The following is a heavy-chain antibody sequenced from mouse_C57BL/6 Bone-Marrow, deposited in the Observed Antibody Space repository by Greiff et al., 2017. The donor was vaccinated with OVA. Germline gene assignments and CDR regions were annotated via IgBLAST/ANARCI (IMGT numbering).Heavy chain of an antibody. V-gene: IGHV1-59*01. J-gene: IGHJ2*01. Sequence: VQLQQSGAELARPGASVKLSCKASGYTFNNYCMHWVKQRPEQGLEWIGWIYPANSDTDYNQKFKGKATITAGTSSSTAYMQLSSLTHEDTAVYYCARGGESGRSYCYWGQGTTLTVSS. CDR1: GYTFNNYC. CDR3: ARGGESGRSYCY. CDR2: IYPANSDT. D-gene: IGHD1-1*01.